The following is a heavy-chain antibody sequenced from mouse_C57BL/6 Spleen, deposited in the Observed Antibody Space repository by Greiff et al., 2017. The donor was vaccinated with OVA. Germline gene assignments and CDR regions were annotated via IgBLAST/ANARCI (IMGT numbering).Heavy chain of an antibody. V-gene: IGHV3-1*01. D-gene: IGHD1-1*01. CDR2: ISYSGST. Sequence: VQLKESGPGMVKPSQSLSLTCTVTGYSITSGYDWHWIRHFPGNKLEWMGYISYSGSTNYNPSLKSRIPITHDTSKNHFFLKLNSVTTEDTATYYCARPIRYYGSSLYYFDYWGQGTTLTVSS. CDR3: ARPIRYYGSSLYYFDY. CDR1: GYSITSGYD. J-gene: IGHJ2*01.